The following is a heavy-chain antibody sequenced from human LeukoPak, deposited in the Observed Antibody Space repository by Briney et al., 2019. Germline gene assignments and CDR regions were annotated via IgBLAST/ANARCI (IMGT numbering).Heavy chain of an antibody. D-gene: IGHD6-6*01. CDR1: GFTFSSYG. J-gene: IGHJ6*02. CDR3: ARDRTSSSPTPLYYYYGMDV. CDR2: ICYDGSNK. Sequence: GGSLRLSCAASGFTFSSYGMHWVRQAPGKGLEWVAVICYDGSNKYYADSVKGRFTISRDNSKNTLYLQMNSLRAEDTSVYYCARDRTSSSPTPLYYYYGMDVWGQGTTVTVSS. V-gene: IGHV3-33*01.